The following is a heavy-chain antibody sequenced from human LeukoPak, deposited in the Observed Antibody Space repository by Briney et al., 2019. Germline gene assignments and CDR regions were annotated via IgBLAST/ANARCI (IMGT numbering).Heavy chain of an antibody. V-gene: IGHV1-18*01. Sequence: ASVTVSCKASGYTFTSYGISWVRQAPGQGLEWMGWISAYNGNTKYAQKLQGRVTMTTDTSTSTAYMELRSLRSDDTAVYFCARDPRTVVTSEALDYWGQGTLVTVSS. CDR1: GYTFTSYG. J-gene: IGHJ4*02. CDR2: ISAYNGNT. CDR3: ARDPRTVVTSEALDY. D-gene: IGHD4-23*01.